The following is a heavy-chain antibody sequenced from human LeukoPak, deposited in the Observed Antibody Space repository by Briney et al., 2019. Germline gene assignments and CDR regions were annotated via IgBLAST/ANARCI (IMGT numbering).Heavy chain of an antibody. CDR2: ISWNSGSI. J-gene: IGHJ6*02. CDR3: ATGAYGDYNLGTTHGMDV. Sequence: GRSLRLSCAASGFTFDDYAMHWVRQTPGKGLEWVSGISWNSGSIGYADSVKGRFTISRDNAKNSLYLQMNSLRAEDTALYYCATGAYGDYNLGTTHGMDVWGQGTTVTVSS. V-gene: IGHV3-9*01. D-gene: IGHD4-17*01. CDR1: GFTFDDYA.